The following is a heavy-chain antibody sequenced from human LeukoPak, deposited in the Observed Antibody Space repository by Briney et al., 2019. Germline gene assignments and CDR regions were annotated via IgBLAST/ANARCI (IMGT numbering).Heavy chain of an antibody. Sequence: VASVKVSCKASGYTFTGYYMHWVRQAPGQGLEWMGWISAYNGNTNYAQKLQGRVTMTTDTSTSTAYMELRSLRSDDTAVYYCARDSGYDYFDYWGQGTLVTVSS. V-gene: IGHV1-18*04. D-gene: IGHD5-12*01. CDR3: ARDSGYDYFDY. CDR1: GYTFTGYY. CDR2: ISAYNGNT. J-gene: IGHJ4*02.